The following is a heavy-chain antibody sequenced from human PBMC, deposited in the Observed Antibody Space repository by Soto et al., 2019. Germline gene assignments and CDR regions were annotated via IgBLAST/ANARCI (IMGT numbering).Heavy chain of an antibody. CDR1: GYSFTSYW. CDR3: ARQRQGSGWLYYYGMDV. V-gene: IGHV5-51*01. Sequence: GESLKISCKGSGYSFTSYWIGWVRQMPGKVLEWMGIIYPGDSDTRYSPSFQGQVTISADKSISTAYLQWSSLKASDTAMYYCARQRQGSGWLYYYGMDVWGQGXTVTVYS. CDR2: IYPGDSDT. D-gene: IGHD6-19*01. J-gene: IGHJ6*02.